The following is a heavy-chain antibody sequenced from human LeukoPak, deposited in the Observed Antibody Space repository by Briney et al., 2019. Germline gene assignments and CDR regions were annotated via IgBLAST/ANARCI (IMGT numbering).Heavy chain of an antibody. V-gene: IGHV1-69*04. CDR3: ASPRGGCSGGSCYSNFNGFDP. CDR2: IIPILGIA. J-gene: IGHJ5*02. Sequence: GASVKVSCKASGGTFSSYAISWVRQAPGQGLEWMGRIIPILGIANYAQKFQGRVTITADKSTSTAYTELSSLRSEDTAVYYCASPRGGCSGGSCYSNFNGFDPWGQGTLVTVSS. CDR1: GGTFSSYA. D-gene: IGHD2-15*01.